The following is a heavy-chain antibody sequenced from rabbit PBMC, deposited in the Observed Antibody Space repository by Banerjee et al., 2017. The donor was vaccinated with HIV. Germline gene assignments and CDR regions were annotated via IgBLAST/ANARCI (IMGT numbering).Heavy chain of an antibody. Sequence: QSLEESGGDLVKPGASLTLTCTASGFSFSSSYYMCWVRQAPGKGLEWIACIYAGSSDSTYYASWAKGRFTISKTSSTTVTLQMTSLTAADTATYFCARGVLVIPRFNLWGPGTLVTVS. CDR3: ARGVLVIPRFNL. J-gene: IGHJ4*01. D-gene: IGHD1-1*01. CDR1: GFSFSSSYY. CDR2: IYAGSSDST. V-gene: IGHV1S40*01.